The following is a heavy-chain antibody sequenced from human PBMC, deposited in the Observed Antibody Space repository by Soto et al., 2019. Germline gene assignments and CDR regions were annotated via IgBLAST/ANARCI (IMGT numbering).Heavy chain of an antibody. J-gene: IGHJ6*02. CDR1: GYTFSNYG. CDR3: AREPTSEQLWLHYYGMDV. V-gene: IGHV1-18*01. CDR2: ISAYNGNT. D-gene: IGHD5-18*01. Sequence: QSQLVQSGAEVKKPGASVKVTCKASGYTFSNYGISWVRQAPGQGLEWMGWISAYNGNTNYAQKLQGRVTMTTDTSTSTAYMELRSLRSDDTAVYYCAREPTSEQLWLHYYGMDVWGQGTTVTVSS.